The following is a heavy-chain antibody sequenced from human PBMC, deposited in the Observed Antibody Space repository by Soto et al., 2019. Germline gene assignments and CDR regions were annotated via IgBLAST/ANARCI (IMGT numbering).Heavy chain of an antibody. D-gene: IGHD1-1*01. J-gene: IGHJ3*01. V-gene: IGHV3-30*18. Sequence: QVQLVESGGGVVQPGRSLRLSCVASGFAFSIFDMHWVRQAPGKGLEWVTLISSDDRNIYYADSVQGRFTVSRDDSRNTLYLQMNSLRPEDMAVYYCAKGLNGELNDWGQATMVTVSS. CDR2: ISSDDRNI. CDR1: GFAFSIFD. CDR3: AKGLNGELND.